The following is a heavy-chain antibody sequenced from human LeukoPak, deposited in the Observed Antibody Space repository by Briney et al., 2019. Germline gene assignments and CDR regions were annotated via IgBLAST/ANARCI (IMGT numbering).Heavy chain of an antibody. D-gene: IGHD2-2*01. J-gene: IGHJ5*02. CDR2: IYPGDSDT. CDR3: ARLAVVPAAGNWFDP. CDR1: GYTFTSYW. V-gene: IGHV5-51*01. Sequence: KVSCKASGYTFTSYWIGWVRQMPGKGLEWMGLIYPGDSDTRYSPSFQGQVTISADKSISTAYLQWSSLKASDTAMYYCARLAVVPAAGNWFDPWGQGTLVTVTS.